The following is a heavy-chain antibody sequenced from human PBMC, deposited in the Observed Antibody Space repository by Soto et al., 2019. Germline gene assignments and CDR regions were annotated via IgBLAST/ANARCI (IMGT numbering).Heavy chain of an antibody. CDR1: GFTVSSNY. J-gene: IGHJ4*02. CDR2: IYSGGST. Sequence: EVQLVESGGGLVQPGGSLRLSFAASGFTVSSNYMSWVRQAPGKGLEWVSVIYSGGSTYYADSVKGRFTISRDNSKNTLYLQMNSLRAEDTAVYYCASGTSGSYYRDWGQGTLVTVSS. CDR3: ASGTSGSYYRD. D-gene: IGHD3-10*01. V-gene: IGHV3-66*01.